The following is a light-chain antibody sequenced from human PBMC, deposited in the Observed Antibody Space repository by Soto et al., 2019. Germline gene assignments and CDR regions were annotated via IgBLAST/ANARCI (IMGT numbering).Light chain of an antibody. J-gene: IGLJ2*01. CDR2: DVS. CDR1: SSDVGGYNY. V-gene: IGLV2-11*01. CDR3: CSYAGSDTLV. Sequence: QSALTQPRSVSGSPGQSVTISCTGTSSDVGGYNYVSWYQQHPGKAPKLMIYDVSKRPSGVPDRFSGSKSGNTASLTLSGLQAEDEAEYYCCSYAGSDTLVFGGGTKVTVL.